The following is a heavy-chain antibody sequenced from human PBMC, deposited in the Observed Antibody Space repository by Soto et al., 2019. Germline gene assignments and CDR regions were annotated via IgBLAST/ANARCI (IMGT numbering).Heavy chain of an antibody. D-gene: IGHD6-13*01. V-gene: IGHV5-51*01. Sequence: GESLKISCKGSGYSFTSYWIGWVRQMPGKGLEWMGIIYPGDSDTRYSPSFQGQVTISADKSISTAYLQWSSLKASDTAMYYCARLYSGIAAACKYGMDVWGQGTTVTVSS. CDR1: GYSFTSYW. CDR3: ARLYSGIAAACKYGMDV. J-gene: IGHJ6*01. CDR2: IYPGDSDT.